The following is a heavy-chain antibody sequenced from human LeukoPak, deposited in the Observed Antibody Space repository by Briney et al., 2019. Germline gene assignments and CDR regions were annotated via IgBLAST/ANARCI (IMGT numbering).Heavy chain of an antibody. Sequence: PGGSLRLSCAASGFTFSSYAMSWVRQAPGKGLEWVSAISGSGGSTYYADSVKGRFTISRDNSKNTLYLQMNSLRAEDTAVYYCAKSPRYYYDSSGYHFDYWGQGTLVTVSS. J-gene: IGHJ4*02. CDR3: AKSPRYYYDSSGYHFDY. V-gene: IGHV3-23*01. CDR1: GFTFSSYA. D-gene: IGHD3-22*01. CDR2: ISGSGGST.